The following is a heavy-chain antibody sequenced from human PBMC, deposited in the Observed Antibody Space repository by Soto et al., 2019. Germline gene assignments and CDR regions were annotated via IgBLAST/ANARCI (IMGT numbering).Heavy chain of an antibody. Sequence: SVKVSCKASGGTPSNSAMSWVRQAPGQGLEWVGGIIPVFGIVNYAQKFQGRVTITADESTNTAYMDLSSLKSDDTAVYYGALGRIVVVGSRAYYGMDVWGQGTTVTVSS. J-gene: IGHJ6*02. CDR2: IIPVFGIV. D-gene: IGHD3-22*01. V-gene: IGHV1-69*13. CDR1: GGTPSNSA. CDR3: ALGRIVVVGSRAYYGMDV.